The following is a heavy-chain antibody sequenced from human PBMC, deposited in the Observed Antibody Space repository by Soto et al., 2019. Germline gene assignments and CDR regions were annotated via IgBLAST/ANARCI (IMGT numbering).Heavy chain of an antibody. V-gene: IGHV3-30*18. J-gene: IGHJ6*02. CDR2: ISDDGNTK. CDR1: GFPFSNYG. Sequence: QVQLVESGGGVVQPGRSLRLSCAASGFPFSNYGMHGVRQAPGKGLEWLAVISDDGNTKYYADSVKGRFNISKDSSKNTVFLQMSSLREEDTAVYHSAKAKDYYLYYGRDVWGQGTTVTVSS. CDR3: AKAKDYYLYYGRDV.